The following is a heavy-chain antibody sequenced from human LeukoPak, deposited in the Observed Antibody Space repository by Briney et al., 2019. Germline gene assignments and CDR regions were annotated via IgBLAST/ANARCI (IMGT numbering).Heavy chain of an antibody. D-gene: IGHD3-3*01. CDR2: ISAYNGNT. Sequence: ASVKVSCKASGYTFTSYGISWVRQAPGQGLEWMGWISAYNGNTNYAQKLQGRVTMTTDTSTSTAYMELRSLRSDDTAVYYCARDHYDFWSGYFKLVRPANDDDAFDIWGQGTMVTVSS. V-gene: IGHV1-18*01. CDR1: GYTFTSYG. CDR3: ARDHYDFWSGYFKLVRPANDDDAFDI. J-gene: IGHJ3*02.